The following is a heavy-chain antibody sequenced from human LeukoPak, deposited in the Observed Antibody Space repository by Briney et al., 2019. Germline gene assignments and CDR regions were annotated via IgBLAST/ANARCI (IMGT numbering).Heavy chain of an antibody. CDR2: IETDGSEK. Sequence: GGSLRLSCAASGFKFSDYGMHWVRQAPGKGLEWATFIETDGSEKYYADSVKGRFTISRDKPKNTLFLQMNSLRPDDTAVYYCARYGSGSREHWYLDLWGGSTRVTVSS. J-gene: IGHJ2*01. V-gene: IGHV3-30*02. D-gene: IGHD3-10*01. CDR1: GFKFSDYG. CDR3: ARYGSGSREHWYLDL.